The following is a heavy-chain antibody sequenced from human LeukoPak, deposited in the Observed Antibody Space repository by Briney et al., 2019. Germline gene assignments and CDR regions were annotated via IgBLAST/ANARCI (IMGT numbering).Heavy chain of an antibody. CDR2: IYHSGST. V-gene: IGHV4-4*02. Sequence: GSLRLSCAASGFTFNNYAMNWVRQPPGKGLEWIGEIYHSGSTNYNPSLKSRVTISVDKSKNQLSLKLSSVTAADTAVYYCARSIAAAGPPGYWGQGTLVTVSS. CDR1: GFTFNNYAM. J-gene: IGHJ4*02. D-gene: IGHD6-13*01. CDR3: ARSIAAAGPPGY.